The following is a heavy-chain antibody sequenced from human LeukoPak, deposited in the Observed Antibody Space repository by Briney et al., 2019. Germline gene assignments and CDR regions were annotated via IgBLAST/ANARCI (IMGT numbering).Heavy chain of an antibody. V-gene: IGHV3-74*01. D-gene: IGHD6-6*01. CDR1: GFSFRGHW. CDR2: ISPTGSTT. Sequence: QTGGSLRLSCTASGFSFRGHWMHWARQLPGKGLVWVSRISPTGSTTSYADSVKGRFTVSRDNAKNTLYLQVNNLRAEDTAVYYCARGPNSNWSGLDFWGQGTLLTVSS. CDR3: ARGPNSNWSGLDF. J-gene: IGHJ4*02.